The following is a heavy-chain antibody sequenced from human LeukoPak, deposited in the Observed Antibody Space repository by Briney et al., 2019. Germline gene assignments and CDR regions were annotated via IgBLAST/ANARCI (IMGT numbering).Heavy chain of an antibody. CDR2: IYYSGST. V-gene: IGHV4-61*05. CDR3: ARHSTAAAGPEGP. Sequence: SETLSLTCTVSGVSISSSSYYWSWIRQPPGKGLEWIGYIYYSGSTNYNPSLKSRVTISVDTSKNQFSLKLSSVTAADTAVYYCARHSTAAAGPEGPWGQGTLVTVSS. CDR1: GVSISSSSYY. J-gene: IGHJ5*02. D-gene: IGHD6-13*01.